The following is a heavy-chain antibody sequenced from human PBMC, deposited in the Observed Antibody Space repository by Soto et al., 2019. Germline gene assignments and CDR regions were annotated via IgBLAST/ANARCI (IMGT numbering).Heavy chain of an antibody. V-gene: IGHV4-61*01. D-gene: IGHD4-17*01. Sequence: SETLSLTCTVSGGSVSSGSYYWSWIRQPPGKGLEWIGYIYYSGSTNYNPSLKSRVTISVDTSKDQFSLKLSSVTAADTAVYYCARVGGDYGDYGYHYWGQGTLVTVSS. J-gene: IGHJ4*02. CDR2: IYYSGST. CDR3: ARVGGDYGDYGYHY. CDR1: GGSVSSGSYY.